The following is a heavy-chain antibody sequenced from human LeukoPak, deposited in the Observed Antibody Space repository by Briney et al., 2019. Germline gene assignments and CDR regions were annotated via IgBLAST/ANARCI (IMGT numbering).Heavy chain of an antibody. J-gene: IGHJ6*03. D-gene: IGHD5-18*01. CDR2: IYYSGST. CDR3: ARVLRGYTNYYYYYHLDG. Sequence: PSETLSLTCTGSGVSISRYYWSWIRQPPGKGLEWIGYIYYSGSTNYHPSLKSRVTISVDTYKNKFSLKLSPATAADTAVYFRARVLRGYTNYYYYYHLDGWGKGTTVTVSS. V-gene: IGHV4-59*01. CDR1: GVSISRYY.